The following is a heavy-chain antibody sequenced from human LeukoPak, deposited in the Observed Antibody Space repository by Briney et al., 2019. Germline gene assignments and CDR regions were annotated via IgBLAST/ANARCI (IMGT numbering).Heavy chain of an antibody. Sequence: ASVKVSCKASGYTFTTYDIGWVRQASGQGLEWMGWVNPYSGNTAYAQQFQGRVTMTRGTSISTSYMELNSLRSEDTAVYYCARVAYTTSWNNDYWGQGTLVTVSS. J-gene: IGHJ4*02. CDR2: VNPYSGNT. D-gene: IGHD1/OR15-1a*01. CDR1: GYTFTTYD. V-gene: IGHV1-8*01. CDR3: ARVAYTTSWNNDY.